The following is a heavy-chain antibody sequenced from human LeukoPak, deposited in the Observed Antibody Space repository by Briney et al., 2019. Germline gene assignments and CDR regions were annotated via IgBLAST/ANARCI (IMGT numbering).Heavy chain of an antibody. Sequence: SETLSLTCTVSGGSISSGSYYWSWIRQPAGKGLEWIGRIYTSGSTNYNPSLKSRVTISVDTSKNQFSLKLSSVTAADTAVYYCARESDDFWSGYLRWFDPWGQGTLVTVSS. CDR1: GGSISSGSYY. CDR2: IYTSGST. D-gene: IGHD3-3*01. V-gene: IGHV4-61*02. CDR3: ARESDDFWSGYLRWFDP. J-gene: IGHJ5*02.